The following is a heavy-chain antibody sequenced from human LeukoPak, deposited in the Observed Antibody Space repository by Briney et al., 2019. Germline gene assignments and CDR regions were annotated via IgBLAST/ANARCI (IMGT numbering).Heavy chain of an antibody. D-gene: IGHD3-10*01. CDR1: GYTFTSYN. J-gene: IGHJ5*02. V-gene: IGHV1-8*01. CDR2: MNPNSGNT. Sequence: ASVKVSCKASGYTFTSYNINWVRQATGQGLEWMGWMNPNSGNTGYAQKFQGRGTMTRVTSITTAYMELRSLRSDDTAVYYCTKASLAFGTKYFDPWGQGTLVTVSS. CDR3: TKASLAFGTKYFDP.